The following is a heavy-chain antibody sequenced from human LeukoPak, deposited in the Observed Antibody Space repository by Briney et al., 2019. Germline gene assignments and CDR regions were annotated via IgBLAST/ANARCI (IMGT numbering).Heavy chain of an antibody. D-gene: IGHD3-22*01. CDR2: INHSGST. J-gene: IGHJ3*02. CDR3: ARAYYYDSSGYPDAFDI. V-gene: IGHV4-34*01. Sequence: PSETLSLTCAVYGVSFSGYYWSWVRQPPGKGLEWIGEINHSGSTNYNPSLKSRVTISVDTSKNQFSLKLSSVTAADTAVYYCARAYYYDSSGYPDAFDIWGQGTMVTVSS. CDR1: GVSFSGYY.